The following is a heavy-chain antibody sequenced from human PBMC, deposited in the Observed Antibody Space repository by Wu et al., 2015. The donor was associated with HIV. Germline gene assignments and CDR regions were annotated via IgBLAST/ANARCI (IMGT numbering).Heavy chain of an antibody. D-gene: IGHD3-16*02. CDR1: GYTFTSYD. V-gene: IGHV1-8*01. J-gene: IGHJ5*02. Sequence: QVQLVQSGAEVKKPGASVKVSCKASGYTFTSYDINWVRQATGQGLEWMGWMNPNSGNTGYAQKFQGRVTMTRNTSISTAYMELSSLRSEDTAVYYCARGARDDYGLGDYPLWWFDPVGPGNPGHRSP. CDR3: ARGARDDYGLGDYPLWWFDP. CDR2: MNPNSGNT.